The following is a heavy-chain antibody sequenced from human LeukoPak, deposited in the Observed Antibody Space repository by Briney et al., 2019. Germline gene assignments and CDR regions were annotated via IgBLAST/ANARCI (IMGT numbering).Heavy chain of an antibody. CDR1: GGTFSSYA. J-gene: IGHJ6*02. V-gene: IGHV1-69*13. Sequence: ASVKVSCKASGGTFSSYAISWVRQAPGQGLEWMGGITPMFGTAKYAQKFQGRVTITADESTRTAYMELSSLRSDDTAVYYCARAEGCSGGSCYGSLEMDVWGQGTTVTVSS. D-gene: IGHD2-15*01. CDR3: ARAEGCSGGSCYGSLEMDV. CDR2: ITPMFGTA.